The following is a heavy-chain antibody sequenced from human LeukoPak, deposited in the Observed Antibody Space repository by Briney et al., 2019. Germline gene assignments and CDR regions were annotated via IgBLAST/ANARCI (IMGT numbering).Heavy chain of an antibody. CDR1: GFPFSVYG. Sequence: PGGSLTLSCAASGFPFSVYGMHWARQAPGKGLEWVALISSDGRNQQYADCVRGRFTISRDDSKSTVYLQMSRLRLEDTAVYYWAKALDDESWYGVYWEQGALVTVSS. CDR2: ISSDGRNQ. CDR3: AKALDDESWYGVY. V-gene: IGHV3-30*04. D-gene: IGHD3-10*01. J-gene: IGHJ4*02.